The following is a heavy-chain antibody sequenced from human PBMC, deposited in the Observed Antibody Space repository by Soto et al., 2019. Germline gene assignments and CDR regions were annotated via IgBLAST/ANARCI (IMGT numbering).Heavy chain of an antibody. J-gene: IGHJ4*02. Sequence: GGSLRLSCAASGFTFSDYYISWIRRGPGKGLEWVSSISGSGSYIHYTESVKGRFTISRDNAKNSLYLQMNSLRAEDTAVYYCARVYYDILTGYDYWGQGSLVTVSS. D-gene: IGHD3-9*01. CDR3: ARVYYDILTGYDY. CDR1: GFTFSDYY. V-gene: IGHV3-11*05. CDR2: ISGSGSYI.